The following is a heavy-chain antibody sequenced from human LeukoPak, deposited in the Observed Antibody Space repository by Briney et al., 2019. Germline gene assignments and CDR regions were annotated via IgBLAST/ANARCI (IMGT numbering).Heavy chain of an antibody. V-gene: IGHV4-34*01. CDR2: INHSGST. J-gene: IGHJ4*01. Sequence: SETLSLTCAVYGGSFSGYYWSWIRQPPGKGLEWIGEINHSGSTNYNPSLKSRVTISVDTSKNQFSLKLSSVTAADTAVYYCARVRIMITFGGVIVPESFDYWGQEPWSPSPQ. CDR3: ARVRIMITFGGVIVPESFDY. CDR1: GGSFSGYY. D-gene: IGHD3-16*02.